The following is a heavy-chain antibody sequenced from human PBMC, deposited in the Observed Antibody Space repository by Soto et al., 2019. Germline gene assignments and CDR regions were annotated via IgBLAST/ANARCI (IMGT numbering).Heavy chain of an antibody. V-gene: IGHV3-66*01. Sequence: EVQLVESGGGLVQPGGSLRLSCVASGFTVTEIYMNWVRQAPGKGLEWVSVIYIEFTDYADSVRGRFSISTDSSKNALYLQMNSLRAEDSAVYYCVREPRYCSGGSCSIMGDAFDIWGQGTMVTVSS. CDR1: GFTVTEIY. CDR2: IYIEFT. J-gene: IGHJ3*02. CDR3: VREPRYCSGGSCSIMGDAFDI. D-gene: IGHD2-15*01.